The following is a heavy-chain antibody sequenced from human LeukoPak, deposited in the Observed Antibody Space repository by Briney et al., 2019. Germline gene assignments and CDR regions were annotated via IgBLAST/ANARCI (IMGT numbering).Heavy chain of an antibody. V-gene: IGHV4-34*01. CDR1: GGSFSGYY. CDR3: ARGRRGYYVTQTELDY. J-gene: IGHJ4*02. CDR2: INHSGST. D-gene: IGHD3-10*02. Sequence: SETLSLTCAVYGGSFSGYYWSWIRQPPGKGLEWIGEINHSGSTNYNPSLKSRVTISVDTSKNQFSLKLSSVTAADTAVYYCARGRRGYYVTQTELDYWGQGTLVTVSS.